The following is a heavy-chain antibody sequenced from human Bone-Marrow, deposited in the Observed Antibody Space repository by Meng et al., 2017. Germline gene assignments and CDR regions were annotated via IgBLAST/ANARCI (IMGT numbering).Heavy chain of an antibody. J-gene: IGHJ5*02. V-gene: IGHV4-31*03. CDR2: IYYSGST. D-gene: IGHD3-10*01. Sequence: QVQAQEAGHGLVKPYQTLSLSCTVSGGSIRSGGYYWSWIRQHSGKGLAWIGYIYYSGSTYYNPSLKSRVTISVDTSKNQFSLKLSSVTAADTAVYYCARGYGSGSSSDWFDPWGQGTLVTVSS. CDR1: GGSIRSGGYY. CDR3: ARGYGSGSSSDWFDP.